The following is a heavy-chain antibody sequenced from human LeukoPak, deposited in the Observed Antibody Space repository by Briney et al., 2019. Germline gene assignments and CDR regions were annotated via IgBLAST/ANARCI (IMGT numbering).Heavy chain of an antibody. J-gene: IGHJ4*02. Sequence: ETLSLTCTVSGGYFSTYYWSWIRQPPGKGLEWVSSISSSSSYIYYADSVKGRFTISRDNAKNSLYLQMNSLTVEDTAVYYCAREYGSGWYDYWGQGTLVTVSS. CDR2: ISSSSSYI. CDR1: GGYFSTYY. D-gene: IGHD6-19*01. CDR3: AREYGSGWYDY. V-gene: IGHV3-21*01.